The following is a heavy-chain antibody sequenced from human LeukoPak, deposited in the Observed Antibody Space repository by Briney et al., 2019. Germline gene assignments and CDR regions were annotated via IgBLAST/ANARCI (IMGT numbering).Heavy chain of an antibody. J-gene: IGHJ4*02. CDR2: ISGSNSYI. Sequence: GGSLRLSCAASGFTFSSYTMHWIRQAPGKGLEWVSSISGSNSYIFYADSVKGRFTVSRDNAKDSLYLQMSSLRAEDTAIYYCARRYFDYWGQGTLVTVSS. CDR1: GFTFSSYT. V-gene: IGHV3-21*04. CDR3: ARRYFDY.